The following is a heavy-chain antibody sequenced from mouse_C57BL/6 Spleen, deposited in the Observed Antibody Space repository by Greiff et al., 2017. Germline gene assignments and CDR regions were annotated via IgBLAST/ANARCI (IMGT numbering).Heavy chain of an antibody. D-gene: IGHD2-1*01. CDR2: INPSNGGT. Sequence: VQLQQPGTELVKPGASVKLSCKASGYTFTSYWMPWVRQRPGQGLEWIGNINPSNGGTNSNEKFKSKATLTVDKSTSTAYMQLSSLTSEDSAIDYCARESPIYYGWFAYWGQGTLVTVSA. CDR3: ARESPIYYGWFAY. V-gene: IGHV1-53*01. CDR1: GYTFTSYW. J-gene: IGHJ3*01.